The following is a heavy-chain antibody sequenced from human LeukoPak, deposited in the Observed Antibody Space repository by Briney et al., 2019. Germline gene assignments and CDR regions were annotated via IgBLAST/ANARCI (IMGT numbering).Heavy chain of an antibody. J-gene: IGHJ4*02. CDR3: AKGASYSSVWYLNSGVY. Sequence: PGGSLRLSCAASGFTFSSYDMSWVRQAPGKGLERVSVISGSGSSTYYADSVKGRFTISRDNSKNTLYLQMNSLRAEDTAVYYCAKGASYSSVWYLNSGVYWGQGTLVTVSS. CDR2: ISGSGSST. V-gene: IGHV3-23*01. D-gene: IGHD6-19*01. CDR1: GFTFSSYD.